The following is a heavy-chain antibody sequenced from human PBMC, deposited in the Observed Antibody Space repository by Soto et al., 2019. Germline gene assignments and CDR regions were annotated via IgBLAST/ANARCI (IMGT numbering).Heavy chain of an antibody. CDR3: ARVAEMGTVTKGYYFYLHV. CDR1: GGTFSNYT. D-gene: IGHD4-17*01. CDR2: IIPILGIA. V-gene: IGHV1-69*02. Sequence: QVQLVQSGAVVKKPGSSVKVSCKASGGTFSNYTISWVRQAPGQGHEWMGRIIPILGIANYAQNFQGRVTITADKSTSTAYMDLTSLRSEDTAVYDCARVAEMGTVTKGYYFYLHVWGKGTTGTVSS. J-gene: IGHJ6*03.